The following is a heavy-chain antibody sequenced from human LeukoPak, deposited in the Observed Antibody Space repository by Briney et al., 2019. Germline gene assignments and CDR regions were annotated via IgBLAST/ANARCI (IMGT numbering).Heavy chain of an antibody. CDR3: VRDSSIAARPSWFDP. J-gene: IGHJ5*02. CDR2: IKDDGRTT. V-gene: IGHV3-74*01. Sequence: TGGSLRLSCAASGFSFRTHWMHWVRQAPGKGLVWVSRIKDDGRTTAYADSVKGRFTISRDSAKDILYLQMNNLRAEDTALYYCVRDSSIAARPSWFDPWGRGTLVTVSS. CDR1: GFSFRTHW. D-gene: IGHD6-6*01.